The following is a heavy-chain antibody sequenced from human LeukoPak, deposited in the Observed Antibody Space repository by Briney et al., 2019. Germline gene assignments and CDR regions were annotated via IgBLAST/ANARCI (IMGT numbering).Heavy chain of an antibody. CDR3: AKESVKMSTITAADY. D-gene: IGHD5-24*01. CDR2: ISYDGNNK. J-gene: IGHJ4*02. V-gene: IGHV3-30*18. CDR1: GFTFSSYG. Sequence: GGSLRLSCAASGFTFSSYGMHWVRQAPGKGLEWVAVISYDGNNKYYADSVKGRFTISRDNSKNTVYLQMNSLRAEDTAVYYCAKESVKMSTITAADYWGQGTLVTVSS.